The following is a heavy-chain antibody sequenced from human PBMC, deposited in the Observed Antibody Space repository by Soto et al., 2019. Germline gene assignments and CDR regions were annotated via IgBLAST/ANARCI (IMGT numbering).Heavy chain of an antibody. Sequence: SETLSLTCTVSGASITSYYWSWIRQPPGQGLESLGYIYYTGDTNSNPSLKGRLTISIDTSKNQFSLKLSSVTAADTAIYYCARYARIPDYWGQGTLVTVS. D-gene: IGHD2-2*01. CDR3: ARYARIPDY. J-gene: IGHJ4*02. CDR2: IYYTGDT. V-gene: IGHV4-59*01. CDR1: GASITSYY.